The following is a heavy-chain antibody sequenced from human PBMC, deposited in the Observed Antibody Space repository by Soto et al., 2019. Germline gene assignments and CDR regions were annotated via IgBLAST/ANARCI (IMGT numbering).Heavy chain of an antibody. CDR2: VYYSGST. V-gene: IGHV4-31*03. Sequence: SEPLALTCTVSGGSISSGEYYWNWIRQHPGKGPEWIGYVYYSGSTYYKPSLKSRMSISLDKSKNQFSLKLNSMTAADTAVYYGSRGRTTMFPHDFADWGQVSLLTLAS. CDR1: GGSISSGEYY. J-gene: IGHJ4*02. CDR3: SRGRTTMFPHDFAD. D-gene: IGHD3-10*02.